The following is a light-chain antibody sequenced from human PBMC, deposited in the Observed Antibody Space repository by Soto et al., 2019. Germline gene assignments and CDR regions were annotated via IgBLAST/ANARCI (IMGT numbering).Light chain of an antibody. Sequence: QAVVTQPPSVSAAPGQKVAISCSGSSSNIGNNYVSWYQHLPGTAPKLLIYEDNKRPSGIPDRFSGSKSGTSATLGITGLQTGDEADFYCGTWDTSLSAYVFGNGTKLTVL. CDR2: EDN. J-gene: IGLJ1*01. CDR1: SSNIGNNY. V-gene: IGLV1-51*02. CDR3: GTWDTSLSAYV.